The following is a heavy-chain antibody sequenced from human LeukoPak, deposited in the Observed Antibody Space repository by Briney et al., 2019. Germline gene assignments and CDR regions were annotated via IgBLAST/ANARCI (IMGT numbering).Heavy chain of an antibody. J-gene: IGHJ4*02. D-gene: IGHD3-10*01. V-gene: IGHV3-23*01. Sequence: GGSLRLSCAASGFTFSSYVMSWVRQAPGKGLEWVSGISGPGGSTYYADSVKGRFTISRDNAKNSLYLEMCSLRAEDTAFYYCAKDSEGHYGSGSYKDYWGQGTLVTVSS. CDR2: ISGPGGST. CDR3: AKDSEGHYGSGSYKDY. CDR1: GFTFSSYV.